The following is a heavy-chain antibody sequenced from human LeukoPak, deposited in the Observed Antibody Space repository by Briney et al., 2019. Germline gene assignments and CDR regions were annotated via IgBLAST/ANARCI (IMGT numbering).Heavy chain of an antibody. D-gene: IGHD2-2*01. V-gene: IGHV4-39*01. CDR1: GGSISSSIYY. J-gene: IGHJ5*02. Sequence: SETLSLTCTVSGGSISSSIYYWGWIRQPPGKGLEWIGSIYYSGSTYYNPSLKSRVTISVDTSKNQFSLKLSSVTAADTAVYYCARHLSPAASDNWFDPWGQGTLVTVSS. CDR3: ARHLSPAASDNWFDP. CDR2: IYYSGST.